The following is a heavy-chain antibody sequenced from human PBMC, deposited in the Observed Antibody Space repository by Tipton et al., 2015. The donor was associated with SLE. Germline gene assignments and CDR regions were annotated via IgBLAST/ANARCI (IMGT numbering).Heavy chain of an antibody. V-gene: IGHV4-59*11. CDR2: MYYIGSPNYYSGST. J-gene: IGHJ4*02. CDR3: SRFRGGRNFFDY. CDR1: GGSISRHY. D-gene: IGHD1-1*01. Sequence: GLVKPSETLSLTCTVSGGSISRHYWSWIRQSPGKGLEWIGYMYYIGSPNYYSGSTNYNASLKSRVSISIDASGNQFSLNLNSVTAADTAVYYCSRFRGGRNFFDYWGQGIPVTVSS.